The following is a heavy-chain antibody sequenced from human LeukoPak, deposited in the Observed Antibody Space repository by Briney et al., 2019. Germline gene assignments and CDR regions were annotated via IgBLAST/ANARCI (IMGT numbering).Heavy chain of an antibody. CDR3: AWSGLKIES. CDR2: IYSDNT. D-gene: IGHD3-3*01. CDR1: GFTVSSNS. V-gene: IGHV3-53*01. Sequence: GGSLRLSCTVSGFTVSSNSMSWVRQAPGKGLEWVSFIYSDNTHYSDSVKGRFTISRDNAKNSLYLQMDSLKTEDTAIYYCAWSGLKIESWGQGTPVTVSS. J-gene: IGHJ4*02.